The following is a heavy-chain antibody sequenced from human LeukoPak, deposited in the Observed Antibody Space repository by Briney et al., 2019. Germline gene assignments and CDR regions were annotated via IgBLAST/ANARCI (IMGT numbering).Heavy chain of an antibody. CDR3: ARDQQPIVVVPAAILGGMDV. CDR2: ISAYNGNT. D-gene: IGHD2-2*01. Sequence: GASVKVSCKASGYTFTSYGISWVRQAPGQGLEWMGWISAYNGNTNYAQKPQGRVTMTTDTSTSTAYMELRSLRSDDTAVYYCARDQQPIVVVPAAILGGMDVWGQGTTVTVSS. J-gene: IGHJ6*02. V-gene: IGHV1-18*01. CDR1: GYTFTSYG.